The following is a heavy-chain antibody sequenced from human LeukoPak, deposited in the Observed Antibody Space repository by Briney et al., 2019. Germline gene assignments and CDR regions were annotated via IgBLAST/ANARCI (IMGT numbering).Heavy chain of an antibody. Sequence: PSQTLSLTCTVSGGSISSGGSYWSWIRQHPGKGLEWIGYIYYSGSTYYNPSLKSRVTISVDTSKNQFSLKLSSVTAADTAVYYCGSYDSSGYYYGFFDYWGQGTLVTVSS. CDR3: GSYDSSGYYYGFFDY. V-gene: IGHV4-31*03. CDR2: IYYSGST. D-gene: IGHD3-22*01. J-gene: IGHJ4*02. CDR1: GGSISSGGSY.